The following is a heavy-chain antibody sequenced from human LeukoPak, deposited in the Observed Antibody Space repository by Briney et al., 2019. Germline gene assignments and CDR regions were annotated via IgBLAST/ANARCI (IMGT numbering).Heavy chain of an antibody. V-gene: IGHV3-15*01. CDR3: TPVMVEDRGF. CDR1: GFIFNKGW. CDR2: IKSKNDGGTA. J-gene: IGHJ4*02. D-gene: IGHD2-15*01. Sequence: GGSLKLSCAAPGFIFNKGWMNWVRQAPGKGPGWVGRIKSKNDGGTADYGSPVKGRFTISRDDSKNTLYLQMNSLISDDTAIYYCTPVMVEDRGFWGQGTLVTVSS.